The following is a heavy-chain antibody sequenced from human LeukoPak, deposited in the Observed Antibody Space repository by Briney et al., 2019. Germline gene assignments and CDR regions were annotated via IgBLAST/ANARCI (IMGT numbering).Heavy chain of an antibody. CDR1: GYTFTSYG. V-gene: IGHV1-18*04. Sequence: ASVKVSCKASGYTFTSYGISLVRQAPGQGLEWMGWISAYNGNTNYAQKLQGRVTMTTDTSTSTEYMELRSLRSDDTAVYYCARGTGRYFGCVLSSFDYWGQGTLVTVSS. J-gene: IGHJ4*02. D-gene: IGHD3-9*01. CDR3: ARGTGRYFGCVLSSFDY. CDR2: ISAYNGNT.